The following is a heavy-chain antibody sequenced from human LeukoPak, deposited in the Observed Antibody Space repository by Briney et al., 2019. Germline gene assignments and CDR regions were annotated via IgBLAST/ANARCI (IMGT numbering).Heavy chain of an antibody. CDR2: ISPYNGNT. J-gene: IGHJ5*02. Sequence: GASVKVSCKASGYTFTSYGISWVRQAPGQGLEWMGWISPYNGNTNYAQKLQGRVTMTTDTSTSTAYMELRSLRSDDTAVYYCASFQPGIAVDGNWFDPWGQGTLVTVSS. V-gene: IGHV1-18*01. D-gene: IGHD6-19*01. CDR1: GYTFTSYG. CDR3: ASFQPGIAVDGNWFDP.